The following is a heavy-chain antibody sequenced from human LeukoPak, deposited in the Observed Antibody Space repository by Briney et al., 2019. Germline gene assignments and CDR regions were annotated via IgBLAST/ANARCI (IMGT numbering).Heavy chain of an antibody. D-gene: IGHD1-26*01. Sequence: PGGSLRLSCAASGFTFSSYAMTWVRQGPGKGLEWVSIIGGSGGSTYYADSVKGRFTISRDNSKNTLYLQMNSLRAEDTAVYYCAKIPQVGARGYFDYWGQGTLVTVSS. J-gene: IGHJ4*02. CDR1: GFTFSSYA. V-gene: IGHV3-23*01. CDR2: IGGSGGST. CDR3: AKIPQVGARGYFDY.